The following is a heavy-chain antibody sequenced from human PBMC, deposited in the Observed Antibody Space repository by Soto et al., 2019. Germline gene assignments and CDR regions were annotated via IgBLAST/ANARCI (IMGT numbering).Heavy chain of an antibody. CDR2: INHSGST. CDR1: GGSFSGYY. J-gene: IGHJ4*02. Sequence: PWETLSLTCAVYGGSFSGYYWSWIRQPPGKGLEWIGEINHSGSTNYNPSLKSRVTISVDTSKNQFSLKLSSVTAADTAVYYCASRGAFSIAAAGTGYYFDYWGQGTLVTVSS. D-gene: IGHD6-13*01. V-gene: IGHV4-34*01. CDR3: ASRGAFSIAAAGTGYYFDY.